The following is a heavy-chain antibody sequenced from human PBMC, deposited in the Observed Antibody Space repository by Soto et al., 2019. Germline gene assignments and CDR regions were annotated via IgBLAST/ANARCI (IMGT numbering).Heavy chain of an antibody. J-gene: IGHJ4*02. D-gene: IGHD4-17*01. V-gene: IGHV3-23*01. Sequence: LRLSCAASGFTFSSYAMSWVRQAPGKGLEWVSAISGSGGSTYYADSVKGRFTISRDNSKNTLYLQMNSLRAEDTAVYYCAKTPPTDYGGNSGFDYWGQGTLVTVSS. CDR2: ISGSGGST. CDR3: AKTPPTDYGGNSGFDY. CDR1: GFTFSSYA.